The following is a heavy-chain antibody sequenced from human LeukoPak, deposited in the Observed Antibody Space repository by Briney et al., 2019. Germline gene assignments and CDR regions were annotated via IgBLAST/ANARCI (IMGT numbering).Heavy chain of an antibody. V-gene: IGHV3-48*01. D-gene: IGHD5-18*01. CDR1: DSMSRRFK. J-gene: IGHJ4*02. CDR3: ARGGYNYGSVFDY. CDR2: ISDDSSTI. Sequence: GGSLRLSCAASDSMSRRFKMNWVRQAPGKGLEWVSYISDDSSTIHYADSVKGRFTISGDNAENSLYLQMNSLRAEDTAVYYCARGGYNYGSVFDYWGQGTLVTVSS.